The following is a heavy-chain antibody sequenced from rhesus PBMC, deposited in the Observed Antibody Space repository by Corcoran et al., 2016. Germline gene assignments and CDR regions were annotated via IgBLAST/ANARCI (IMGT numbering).Heavy chain of an antibody. CDR3: ASRIAAPFDY. CDR2: IRGSSGST. D-gene: IGHD6-31*01. CDR1: GGSISSSNW. V-gene: IGHV4-65*01. J-gene: IGHJ4*01. Sequence: QVQLQESGPGLVKPSETLSLTCAVSGGSISSSNWWSWIRQPLRKGLEWIGYIRGSSGSTYFNPSLKSRVTISTDTSKNHFSLKLSSVTAADTAVYYCASRIAAPFDYWGQGVLVTVSS.